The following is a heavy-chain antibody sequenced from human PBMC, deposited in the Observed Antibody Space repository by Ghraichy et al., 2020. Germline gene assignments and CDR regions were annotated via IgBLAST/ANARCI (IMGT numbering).Heavy chain of an antibody. CDR3: ARGGYTYGLGYYYGMDV. D-gene: IGHD5-18*01. CDR2: INSDGSST. Sequence: GESLNISCAASGFTFSSYWMHWVRQAPGKGLVWVSRINSDGSSTSYADSVKDRFTISRDNAKNTLYLQMNSLRAEDTAVYYCARGGYTYGLGYYYGMDVWGQGTTVTISS. J-gene: IGHJ6*02. V-gene: IGHV3-74*01. CDR1: GFTFSSYW.